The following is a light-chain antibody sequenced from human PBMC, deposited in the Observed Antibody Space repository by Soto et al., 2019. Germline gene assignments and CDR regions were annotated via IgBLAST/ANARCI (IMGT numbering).Light chain of an antibody. CDR2: WAS. J-gene: IGKJ3*01. CDR3: QQYYGTLGN. V-gene: IGKV4-1*01. Sequence: DIVMTQSPDSLAVSLGERATINCKSSQSVLYSSNNKNYLAWYQQKPGQPPKLLIYWASTRESGVPDRFSGSGSGTDFTLTISSLQAEDVGVYYCQQYYGTLGNFGPGTKVDIK. CDR1: QSVLYSSNNKNY.